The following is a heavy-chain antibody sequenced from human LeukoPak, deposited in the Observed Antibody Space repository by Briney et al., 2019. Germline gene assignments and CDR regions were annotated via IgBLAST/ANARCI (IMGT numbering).Heavy chain of an antibody. CDR3: ARDCSGGSCQPGY. Sequence: ASVKVSCKASGGTFSSYTISWVRQAPGQGLEWMGRIIPILGIANYAQKFQGRVTITADKSTSTAYMELSSLRSEDTAVYYCARDCSGGSCQPGYWGQGTLVTVSS. CDR2: IIPILGIA. CDR1: GGTFSSYT. V-gene: IGHV1-69*02. D-gene: IGHD2-15*01. J-gene: IGHJ4*02.